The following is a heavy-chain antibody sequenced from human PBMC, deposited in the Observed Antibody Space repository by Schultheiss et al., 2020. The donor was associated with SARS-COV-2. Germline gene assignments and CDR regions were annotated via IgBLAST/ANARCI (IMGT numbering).Heavy chain of an antibody. Sequence: GGSLRLSCAASGFTFSSFAMNWVRQAPGKGLEWVSGIGGTGGTTYYAESVRGRFATSRDNSKNTLFLQMNSLRPEDTAVYYCAKATGIIMLRGATHHNYYSYGMDVWGQGTTVTVSS. D-gene: IGHD3-10*01. CDR3: AKATGIIMLRGATHHNYYSYGMDV. CDR1: GFTFSSFA. CDR2: IGGTGGTT. V-gene: IGHV3-23*01. J-gene: IGHJ6*02.